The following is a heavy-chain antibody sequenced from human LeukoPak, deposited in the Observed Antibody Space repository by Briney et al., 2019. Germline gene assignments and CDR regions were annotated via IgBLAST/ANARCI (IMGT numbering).Heavy chain of an antibody. D-gene: IGHD4-17*01. J-gene: IGHJ1*01. CDR1: GFIFTDYG. Sequence: GGSLRLSCAASGFIFTDYGMHWVRQAPGKGLEWLTFIRYDGSDKYYADSVKGRFTISRDNAKNSLHLQMDSLRPEDMALYYCVKDRRATVTKSRFQHWGQGTLVTVSS. CDR2: IRYDGSDK. V-gene: IGHV3-30*02. CDR3: VKDRRATVTKSRFQH.